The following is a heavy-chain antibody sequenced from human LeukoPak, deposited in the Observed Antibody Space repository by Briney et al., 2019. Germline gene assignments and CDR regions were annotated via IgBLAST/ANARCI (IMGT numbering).Heavy chain of an antibody. J-gene: IGHJ6*03. CDR3: ATSGGENCSSTSCPKYYYYYMDV. CDR1: GFTFSSYW. V-gene: IGHV3-74*01. Sequence: PGGSLRLSCAASGFTFSSYWMHWARQAPGKELVWVSRINTDGTSTSYADSVKGRFTISRDNAKNTLYLQMNSLRAEDTAVYYCATSGGENCSSTSCPKYYYYYMDVWGKGTTVTVSS. D-gene: IGHD2-2*01. CDR2: INTDGTST.